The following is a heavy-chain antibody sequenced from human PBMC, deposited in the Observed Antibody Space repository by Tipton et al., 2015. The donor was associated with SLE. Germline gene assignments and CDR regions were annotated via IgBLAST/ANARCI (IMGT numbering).Heavy chain of an antibody. Sequence: TLSLTCAVYGGYFSGYYWSWIRQPPGKGLEWIGKINHSGSTNYNPPLKSRVTISIDTSKNQFSLKLSSVTAADTAVFYCARAHRGYVDYWGQGTLVTVSS. CDR2: INHSGST. CDR3: ARAHRGYVDY. D-gene: IGHD6-13*01. J-gene: IGHJ4*02. CDR1: GGYFSGYY. V-gene: IGHV4-34*01.